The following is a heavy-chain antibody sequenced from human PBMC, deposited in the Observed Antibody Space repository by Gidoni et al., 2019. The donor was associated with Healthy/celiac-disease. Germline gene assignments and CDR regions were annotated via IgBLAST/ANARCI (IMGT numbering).Heavy chain of an antibody. J-gene: IGHJ6*02. CDR2: IWYDGSNK. Sequence: QAPGKGLEWVAVIWYDGSNKYYADSVKGRFTISRDNSKNTLYLQMNSLRAEDTAVYDCARCGPYYEGCRDYYYGMDVWGQGTTVTVSS. CDR3: ARCGPYYEGCRDYYYGMDV. D-gene: IGHD3-3*01. V-gene: IGHV3-33*01.